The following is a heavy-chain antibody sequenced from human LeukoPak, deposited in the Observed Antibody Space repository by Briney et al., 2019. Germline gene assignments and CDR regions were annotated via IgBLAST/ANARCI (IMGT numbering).Heavy chain of an antibody. V-gene: IGHV3-23*01. CDR3: TTRLRNHFDY. J-gene: IGHJ4*02. Sequence: GGSLRFSCATSGFTFSSFTMNWVRQAPGKGLEWVSTISDGSRDTHYAGSVKGRFTISRDDSQNIVYLQMDSLTAEDTALYYCTTRLRNHFDYWGQGTQVTVSS. D-gene: IGHD5-12*01. CDR1: GFTFSSFT. CDR2: ISDGSRDT.